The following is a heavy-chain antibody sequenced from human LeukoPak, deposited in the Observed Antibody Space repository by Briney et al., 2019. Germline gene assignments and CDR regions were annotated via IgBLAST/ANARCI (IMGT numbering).Heavy chain of an antibody. J-gene: IGHJ6*03. CDR3: ARDPYSGSYGNYYYYFMDV. CDR2: ISWNSGSI. V-gene: IGHV3-9*01. CDR1: GFTFDDYA. D-gene: IGHD1-26*01. Sequence: GGSLRLSCAAPGFTFDDYAMHWVRQAPGKGLEWVSGISWNSGSIGYADSVKGRFTISRDNAKNSLYLQMNSLRAEDTAVYYCARDPYSGSYGNYYYYFMDVWGKGTTVTISS.